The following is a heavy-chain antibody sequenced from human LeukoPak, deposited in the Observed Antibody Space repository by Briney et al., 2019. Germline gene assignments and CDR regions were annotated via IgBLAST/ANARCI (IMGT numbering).Heavy chain of an antibody. D-gene: IGHD2-21*02. CDR2: ISGSGAHT. CDR3: AKDHRAYCGGDCVDFDY. J-gene: IGHJ4*02. CDR1: GFTFSSYA. V-gene: IGHV3-23*01. Sequence: GGTLRLSCAASGFTFSSYAMTWVRQAPGKGLECLLCISGSGAHTYYVGSSKGRFPFSRDNSKNSLHLQMNSLRAADSAVYYCAKDHRAYCGGDCVDFDYWGQGTLVTVSS.